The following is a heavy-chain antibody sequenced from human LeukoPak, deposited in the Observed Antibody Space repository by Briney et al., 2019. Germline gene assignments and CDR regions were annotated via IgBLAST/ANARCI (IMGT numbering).Heavy chain of an antibody. J-gene: IGHJ4*02. CDR1: GGSISSYY. D-gene: IGHD3-22*01. CDR2: IYYSGST. V-gene: IGHV4-59*01. CDR3: AGVKSAYYFDY. Sequence: SETLSLTCAVSGGSISSYYWSWIRQPPGKGLEWIGYIYYSGSTNYNPSLKSRVTISVDTSKNQFSLKLSSVTAADTAVYYCAGVKSAYYFDYWGQGTLVTVSS.